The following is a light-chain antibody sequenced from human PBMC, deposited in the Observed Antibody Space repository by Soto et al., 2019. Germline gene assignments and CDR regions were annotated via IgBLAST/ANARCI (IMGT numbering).Light chain of an antibody. V-gene: IGLV1-40*01. Sequence: QSALTQPPSVSGAPGQRVTISCTGSSSNIGPTYDVHWYQQLPGTAPKLRIYANTNRPSEVPDRFSGSRSGTSASLAITGLQADDEADYYCQSYDSSLSGYVFGTGTKVTVL. J-gene: IGLJ1*01. CDR1: SSNIGPTYD. CDR2: ANT. CDR3: QSYDSSLSGYV.